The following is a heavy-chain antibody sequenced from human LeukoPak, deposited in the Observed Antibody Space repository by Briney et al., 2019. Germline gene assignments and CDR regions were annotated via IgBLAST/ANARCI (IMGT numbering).Heavy chain of an antibody. J-gene: IGHJ4*02. D-gene: IGHD6-13*01. CDR3: ARAHSSSRMMADY. Sequence: PSETLSLTCTVSGASISSSSHCWGWIRQPPGKGLEWIGSIHYSGSSYYNPSLKSRVTMSVDTSKIQFSLKLSSVTAADTAVYYCARAHSSSRMMADYWGQGTLVTVSS. CDR1: GASISSSSHC. V-gene: IGHV4-39*07. CDR2: IHYSGSS.